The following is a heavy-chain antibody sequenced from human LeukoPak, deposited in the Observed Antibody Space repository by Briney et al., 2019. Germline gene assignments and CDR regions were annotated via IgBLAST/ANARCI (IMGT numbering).Heavy chain of an antibody. V-gene: IGHV3-30-3*01. CDR1: GFTFSSYA. Sequence: PGGSLRLSCAASGFTFSSYAMNWVRQAPGKGLEWVAVISYGGSNKYYADPEKGRFTISRDNSKNTLHLQMNSLRAEDTAVYYCARDCMTAVTSDYWGQGTLVTVSS. D-gene: IGHD4-17*01. J-gene: IGHJ4*02. CDR3: ARDCMTAVTSDY. CDR2: ISYGGSNK.